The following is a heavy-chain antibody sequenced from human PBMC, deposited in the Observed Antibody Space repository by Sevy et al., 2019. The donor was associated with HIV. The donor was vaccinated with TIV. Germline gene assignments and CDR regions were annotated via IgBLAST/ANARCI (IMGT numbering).Heavy chain of an antibody. V-gene: IGHV1-18*01. CDR1: GYTFSSYG. CDR2: ISDYNGYT. D-gene: IGHD3-10*01. J-gene: IGHJ6*02. CDR3: AREGTCYRSGTYRPPNYYGMDV. Sequence: ASVKVSCKASGYTFSSYGISWVRQAPGQGLEWMGWISDYNGYTNYAHKFQGRVTMSTETSTRTAYMELRSLRSDDTAVYFCAREGTCYRSGTYRPPNYYGMDVWGQGTAVTVSS.